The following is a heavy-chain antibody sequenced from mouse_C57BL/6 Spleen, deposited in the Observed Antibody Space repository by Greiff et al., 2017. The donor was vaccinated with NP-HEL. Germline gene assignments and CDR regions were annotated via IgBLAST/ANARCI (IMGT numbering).Heavy chain of an antibody. CDR1: GYTFTSYW. Sequence: VQLQQSGAELAKPGASVKLSCKASGYTFTSYWMHWVKQRPGQGLEWIGYINPSSGYTTYNQKFKDKATLTADKSSSTAYMQLSSLTYEDSAVYYCARSRSKAPYWVDYWGQGTTLTVSS. D-gene: IGHD4-1*01. V-gene: IGHV1-7*01. CDR2: INPSSGYT. J-gene: IGHJ2*01. CDR3: ARSRSKAPYWVDY.